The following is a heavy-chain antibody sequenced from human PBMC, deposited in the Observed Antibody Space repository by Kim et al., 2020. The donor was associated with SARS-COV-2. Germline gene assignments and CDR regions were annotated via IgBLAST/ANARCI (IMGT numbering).Heavy chain of an antibody. J-gene: IGHJ6*02. CDR2: ISAYNGNT. Sequence: ASVKVSCKASGYTFTSYGISWVRQAPGQGLEWMGWISAYNGNTNYAQKLQGRVTMTTDTSTSTAYMELRSLRSDDTAVYYCARVPDDPVNSSGYYRLGELYYYYGMDVWGQGTTVTVSS. CDR1: GYTFTSYG. V-gene: IGHV1-18*01. D-gene: IGHD3-22*01. CDR3: ARVPDDPVNSSGYYRLGELYYYYGMDV.